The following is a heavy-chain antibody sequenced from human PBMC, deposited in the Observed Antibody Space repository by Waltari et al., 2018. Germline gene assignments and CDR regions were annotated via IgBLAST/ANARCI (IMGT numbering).Heavy chain of an antibody. CDR2: IHYSGRT. V-gene: IGHV4-28*06. Sequence: QVQLQESGPELLKPSDTLSLTCAVSGYSITSSEWGAWIRQPPGRGLEWIGYIHYSGRTNNSPSLTSRVTLSVDTSKNQFSLNLSSVTALDTAVYYCARNRYGEAMDVWGKGTTVSVSS. CDR1: GYSITSSEW. J-gene: IGHJ6*03. CDR3: ARNRYGEAMDV. D-gene: IGHD3-10*01.